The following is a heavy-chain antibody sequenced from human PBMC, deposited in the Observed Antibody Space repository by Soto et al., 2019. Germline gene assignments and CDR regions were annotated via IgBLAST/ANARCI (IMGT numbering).Heavy chain of an antibody. V-gene: IGHV3-15*01. J-gene: IGHJ6*04. D-gene: IGHD2-15*01. CDR3: NTCSRGNCYGPVDA. CDR1: GFTFTNAW. Sequence: EVQLVESGGGLVKPGGSLRLSCAASGFTFTNAWMSWVRQALGKGLEWVGRVKSNSDGGTTDYAAPVKGRFTISRDDSKNTLYLQMNSLEIEDTAVYYCNTCSRGNCYGPVDAWGKGAAVTVSS. CDR2: VKSNSDGGTT.